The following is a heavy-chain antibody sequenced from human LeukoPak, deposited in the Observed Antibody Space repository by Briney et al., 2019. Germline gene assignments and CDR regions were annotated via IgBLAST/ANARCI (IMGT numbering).Heavy chain of an antibody. CDR3: ARDQRRWLRVTLFDY. V-gene: IGHV3-48*01. CDR2: ISSSSSTI. CDR1: GFTVSSNY. D-gene: IGHD5-12*01. Sequence: GGSLRLSCAASGFTVSSNYMSWVRQAPGKGLEWVSYISSSSSTIYYADSVKGRFTISRDNAKNSLYLQMNSLRAEDTAVYYCARDQRRWLRVTLFDYWGQGTLVTVSS. J-gene: IGHJ4*02.